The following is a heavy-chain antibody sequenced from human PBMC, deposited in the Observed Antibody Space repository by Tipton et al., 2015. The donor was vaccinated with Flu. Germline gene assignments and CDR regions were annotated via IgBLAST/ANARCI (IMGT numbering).Heavy chain of an antibody. CDR2: IYYSGST. J-gene: IGHJ5*02. CDR3: AREEPDYGDYPNWFDP. V-gene: IGHV4-59*01. CDR1: GGSISSYY. D-gene: IGHD4-17*01. Sequence: TLSLTCTVSGGSISSYYWSWIRQPPGKGLEWIGYIYYSGSTNYNPSLKSRVTISVDTSKNQFSLKLSSVTAADTAVYYCAREEPDYGDYPNWFDPWGQGTLVTVSS.